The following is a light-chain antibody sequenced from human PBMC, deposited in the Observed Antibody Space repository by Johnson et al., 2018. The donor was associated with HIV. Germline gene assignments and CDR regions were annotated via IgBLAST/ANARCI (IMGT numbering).Light chain of an antibody. CDR3: GTWDSSLSAYV. V-gene: IGLV1-51*01. Sequence: VLTQPPSMSAAPGQQVTISCSGSSSNIGNNYVSWYQQLPGTAPKLLIYENNKRPSGIPDRFSGSKSGTSATLGITGLQTGDEADYYCGTWDSSLSAYVFGTGTKVTVL. J-gene: IGLJ1*01. CDR2: ENN. CDR1: SSNIGNNY.